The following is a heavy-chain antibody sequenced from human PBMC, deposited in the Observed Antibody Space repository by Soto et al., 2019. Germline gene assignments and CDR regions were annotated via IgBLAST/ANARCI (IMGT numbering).Heavy chain of an antibody. J-gene: IGHJ4*02. CDR1: GGSISTVDYW. D-gene: IGHD7-27*01. CDR2: IYDGGRT. CDR3: ARGPSGDKDDS. Sequence: QVQLQESGPGLVKPSQTLSLTCTVSGGSISTVDYWWSWIRQSPDMGLEWIGHIYDGGRTYNNPSLESXXTXSXXTSKSQLSLTLSSVSAADTAVYYCARGPSGDKDDSWGQGTLVTVSS. V-gene: IGHV4-30-4*01.